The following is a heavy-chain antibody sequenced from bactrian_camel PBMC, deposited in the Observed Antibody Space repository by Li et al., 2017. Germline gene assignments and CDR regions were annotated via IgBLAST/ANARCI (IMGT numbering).Heavy chain of an antibody. V-gene: IGHV3S1*01. D-gene: IGHD1*01. J-gene: IGHJ4*01. Sequence: HVQLVESGGGLVQPGESLRLSCAASGFSFSTFWMHWVRQAPGKGLEWVSSIYTGDGSTISADSVKGRLTISRDNTKNMLYLQMNSLKSEDTALYYCAASIFPGGQCGPGTQVTVS. CDR2: IYTGDGST. CDR1: GFSFSTFW.